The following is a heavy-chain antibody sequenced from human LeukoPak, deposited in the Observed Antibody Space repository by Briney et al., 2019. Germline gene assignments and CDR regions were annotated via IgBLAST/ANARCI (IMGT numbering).Heavy chain of an antibody. J-gene: IGHJ4*02. CDR1: GSTFSSYW. D-gene: IGHD6-19*01. CDR3: ARAGGSGWYEDY. V-gene: IGHV3-7*04. Sequence: GGSLRLSYAASGSTFSSYWMSWVRQAPGKGLEWVANIKQDGSEKYYVDSVKGRFTISRDNAKNSLYLQMNSLRAEDTAVYYCARAGGSGWYEDYWGQGTLVTVSS. CDR2: IKQDGSEK.